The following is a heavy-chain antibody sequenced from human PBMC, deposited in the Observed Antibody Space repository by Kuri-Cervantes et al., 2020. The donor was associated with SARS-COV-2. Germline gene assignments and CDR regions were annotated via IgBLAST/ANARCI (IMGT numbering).Heavy chain of an antibody. CDR2: IWYDGSNK. D-gene: IGHD6-19*01. Sequence: GGSLRLSSAASGFTFSSYGMHWVRQAPGKGLEWVAVIWYDGSNKYYADSVKGRFTISRDNSKNTLYLQMNSLRAEDTAVYYCARDRRAHTNRLPGYSSGWHEVPFYYYYYGMDVWGQGTTVTVSS. J-gene: IGHJ6*02. CDR3: ARDRRAHTNRLPGYSSGWHEVPFYYYYYGMDV. CDR1: GFTFSSYG. V-gene: IGHV3-33*01.